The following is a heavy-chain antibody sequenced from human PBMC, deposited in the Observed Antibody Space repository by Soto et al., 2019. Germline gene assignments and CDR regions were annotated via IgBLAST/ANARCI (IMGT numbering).Heavy chain of an antibody. CDR3: ARDGYSYGYRYYGMDV. Sequence: SGTLSLTCTVSGGSVSSGSYYWSRIRQPPGKGLEWIGYIYHSGSTYYNPSLKSRVTISVDTSRNQFSLKLSSVTAADTAVYYCARDGYSYGYRYYGMDVWGLGTTVTVSS. CDR1: GGSVSSGSYY. D-gene: IGHD5-18*01. J-gene: IGHJ6*02. V-gene: IGHV4-61*01. CDR2: IYHSGST.